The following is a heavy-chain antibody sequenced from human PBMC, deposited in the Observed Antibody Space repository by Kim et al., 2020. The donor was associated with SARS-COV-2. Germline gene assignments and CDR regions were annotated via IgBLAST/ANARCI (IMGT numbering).Heavy chain of an antibody. V-gene: IGHV3-48*03. Sequence: GGSLRLSCAGSSGFPFSPYEMNWVRQVPGKGLEWLSYISPDDSPKLYADSVQGRFTISRDKSKNSVYLQMNSLRAEDTAVYYCVTKTPGTTFFNHWGQGTLVIVSS. CDR2: ISPDDSPK. J-gene: IGHJ4*02. CDR1: GFPFSPYE. D-gene: IGHD1-1*01. CDR3: VTKTPGTTFFNH.